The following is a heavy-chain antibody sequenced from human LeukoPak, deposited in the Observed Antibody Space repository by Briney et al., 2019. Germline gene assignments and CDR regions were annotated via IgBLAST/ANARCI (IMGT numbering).Heavy chain of an antibody. CDR1: GGSLSGYY. V-gene: IGHV4-34*01. CDR3: ARGWVAVADY. Sequence: SETLSLTCAVYGGSLSGYYWSWIRQPPGKGLEWIGEINHSGSTNYNPSLKSRVTISVDTSKNQFSLKLSSVTAADTAVYYCARGWVAVADYWGQGTLVTVSS. J-gene: IGHJ4*02. D-gene: IGHD6-19*01. CDR2: INHSGST.